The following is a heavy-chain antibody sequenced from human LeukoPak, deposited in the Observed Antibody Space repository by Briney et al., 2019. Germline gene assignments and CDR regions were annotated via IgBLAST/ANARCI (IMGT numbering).Heavy chain of an antibody. D-gene: IGHD2-15*01. CDR2: ISGSGGSI. J-gene: IGHJ4*02. V-gene: IGHV3-23*01. CDR1: GFIFSNYV. CDR3: AKSIEAAVVVTDGDYFHY. Sequence: GGSLRLSCAASGFIFSNYVMSWVRQAPGKGLEWVSTISGSGGSIYYADSVKGRLTISRDNSKSTLYLQMNSLRVDDTAVYYCAKSIEAAVVVTDGDYFHYWGQGSLVTVSS.